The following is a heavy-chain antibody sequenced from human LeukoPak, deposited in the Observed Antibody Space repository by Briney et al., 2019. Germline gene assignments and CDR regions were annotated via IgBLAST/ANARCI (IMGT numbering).Heavy chain of an antibody. V-gene: IGHV1-2*02. Sequence: GASVKVSCKASGYTFTGYYMHWVRQAPGQGLEWMGWINPNSGGTNYAQKIQGRVTMTRDTPISTAYMELSRLRSDDTAVYYCARDKGGSYFLLDYWGQGTLVTVSS. D-gene: IGHD1-26*01. J-gene: IGHJ4*02. CDR3: ARDKGGSYFLLDY. CDR1: GYTFTGYY. CDR2: INPNSGGT.